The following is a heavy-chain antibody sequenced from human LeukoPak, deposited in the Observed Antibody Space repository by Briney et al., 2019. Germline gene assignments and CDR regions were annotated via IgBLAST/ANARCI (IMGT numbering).Heavy chain of an antibody. CDR1: GFTFTLSSYG. CDR3: SRYNTSSWDY. CDR2: ISYEGSLK. D-gene: IGHD6-6*01. V-gene: IGHV3-33*01. J-gene: IGHJ4*02. Sequence: GGSLRLSCAASGFTFTLSSYGMHWVRPAPGKGLVWVAVISYEGSLKYSADSVKGRFTISRDTSKNMLYLQMNSLRAEDTAVYYCSRYNTSSWDYWGQGTLVTVSS.